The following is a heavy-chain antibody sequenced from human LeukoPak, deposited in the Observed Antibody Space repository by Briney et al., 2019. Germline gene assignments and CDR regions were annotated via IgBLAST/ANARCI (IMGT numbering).Heavy chain of an antibody. D-gene: IGHD1-1*01. V-gene: IGHV3-30*18. Sequence: GRSLRLSCAASGFTFSSYGVHWVRQAPGKGLEWVAVISYDGSNKYYADSVKGRFTISRDNSKNTLYLQMNSLRAEDTAVYYCAKDLRYNWNLGNAFDIWGQGTMVTVSS. CDR3: AKDLRYNWNLGNAFDI. CDR1: GFTFSSYG. J-gene: IGHJ3*02. CDR2: ISYDGSNK.